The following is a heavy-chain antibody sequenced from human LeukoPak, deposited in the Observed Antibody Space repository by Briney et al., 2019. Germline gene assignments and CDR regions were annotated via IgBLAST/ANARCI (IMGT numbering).Heavy chain of an antibody. CDR2: INHSGST. V-gene: IGHV4-34*01. Sequence: SETLSLTCAVYGGSFIGYYWSWIRQPPGKGLEWIGEINHSGSTNYNPSLKSRVTMSVDTSKNQFSLKLSSVTAADTAVYYCAIAPQLWVPPCFDYWGQGTLVTVSS. D-gene: IGHD5-18*01. CDR3: AIAPQLWVPPCFDY. CDR1: GGSFIGYY. J-gene: IGHJ4*02.